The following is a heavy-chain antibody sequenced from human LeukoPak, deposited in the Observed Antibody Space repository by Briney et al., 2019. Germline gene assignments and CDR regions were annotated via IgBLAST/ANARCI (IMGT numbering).Heavy chain of an antibody. V-gene: IGHV3-11*01. CDR1: GFTFSDYY. CDR2: ISSSGSTI. CDR3: ASEVGVTMVRGVIINAFDI. D-gene: IGHD3-10*01. J-gene: IGHJ3*02. Sequence: GGSLRLSCAASGFTFSDYYMSWIRQAPGKGLEWVSYISSSGSTIYYADSVKGRFTISRDNAKNSLYLQMNSLRAEDTAVYYCASEVGVTMVRGVIINAFDIWGQGTMFTVSS.